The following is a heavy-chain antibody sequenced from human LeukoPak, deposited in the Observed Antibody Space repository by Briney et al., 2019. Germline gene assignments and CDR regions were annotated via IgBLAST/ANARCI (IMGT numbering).Heavy chain of an antibody. CDR2: IKPDGTTK. D-gene: IGHD6-13*01. CDR1: FSSXS. V-gene: IGHV3-7*03. Sequence: FSSXSMTWVRQAPGKGLEWVANIKPDGTTKFYVDSVKGRFTISRDNALNSLYLQMNSLRAEDTAIYYCARSIPYGTTWYGRSDYWGQGTLVTVSS. J-gene: IGHJ4*02. CDR3: ARSIPYGTTWYGRSDY.